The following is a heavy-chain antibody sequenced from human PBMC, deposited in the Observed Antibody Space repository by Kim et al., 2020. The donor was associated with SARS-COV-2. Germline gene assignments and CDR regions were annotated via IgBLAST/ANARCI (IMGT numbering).Heavy chain of an antibody. CDR1: GFTFSSYA. D-gene: IGHD3-22*01. J-gene: IGHJ6*02. V-gene: IGHV3-30*04. CDR3: ARDMAYYYDSSGYYGNYYYYGMDV. Sequence: GGSLRLSCAASGFTFSSYAMHWVRQAPGKGLEWVAVISYDGSNKYYADSVKGRFTISRDNSKNTLYLQMNSLRAEDTAVYYCARDMAYYYDSSGYYGNYYYYGMDVWGQGTTVTVSS. CDR2: ISYDGSNK.